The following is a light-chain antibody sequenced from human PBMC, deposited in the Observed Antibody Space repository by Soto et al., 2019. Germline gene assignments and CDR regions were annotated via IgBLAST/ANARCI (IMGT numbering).Light chain of an antibody. CDR2: SSN. CDR1: SSNIGSNS. J-gene: IGLJ2*01. CDR3: AAWDDSLSGVA. Sequence: QAVVTQPPSASGTPGQRVTISCSGSSSNIGSNSVNWYQQLPGTAPKLLIYSSNQRPSGVPDRFSGSKSGTSASLAISGLQSEDEADYYCAAWDDSLSGVAFGGGTKLTVL. V-gene: IGLV1-44*01.